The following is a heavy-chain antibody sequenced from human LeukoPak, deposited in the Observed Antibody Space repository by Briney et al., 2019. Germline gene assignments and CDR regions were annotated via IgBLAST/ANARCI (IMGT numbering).Heavy chain of an antibody. CDR3: ARSKEMATTFLDY. D-gene: IGHD5-24*01. CDR2: ISSSGSTI. J-gene: IGHJ4*02. V-gene: IGHV3-11*01. CDR1: GFTFSDYY. Sequence: PEGSLRLSCAASGFTFSDYYMSWIRQAPGKGLEWVSYISSSGSTIYYADSVKGRFTISRDNAKNSLYLQMNSLRAEDTAVYYCARSKEMATTFLDYWGQGTLVTVSS.